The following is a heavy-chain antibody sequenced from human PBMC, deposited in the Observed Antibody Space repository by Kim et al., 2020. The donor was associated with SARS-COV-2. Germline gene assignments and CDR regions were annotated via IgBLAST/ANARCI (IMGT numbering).Heavy chain of an antibody. J-gene: IGHJ5*01. CDR1: GGSFSGYY. CDR2: INRSGST. Sequence: SETLSLTCAVYGGSFSGYYWSWIRQPPGKGLEWIGQINRSGSTKYNPSLKSRVTISVDTSEKQFSLKLSSVTAADTAVYYCARGSAYYGSGSYLQYHWF. CDR3: ARGSAYYGSGSYLQYHWF. V-gene: IGHV4-34*01. D-gene: IGHD3-10*01.